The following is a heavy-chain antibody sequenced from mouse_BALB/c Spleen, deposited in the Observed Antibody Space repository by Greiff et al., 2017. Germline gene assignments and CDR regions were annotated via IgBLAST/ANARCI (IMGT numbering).Heavy chain of an antibody. Sequence: VQLQQSGAELVRPGSSVKISCKASGYAFSSYWMNWVKQRPGQGLEWIGQIYPGDGDTNYNGKFKGKATLTADKSSSTAYMQLSSLTSEDSAVYFCARSELGFSYFDYWGQGTTLTVSS. CDR2: IYPGDGDT. CDR3: ARSELGFSYFDY. J-gene: IGHJ2*01. V-gene: IGHV1-80*01. D-gene: IGHD4-1*01. CDR1: GYAFSSYW.